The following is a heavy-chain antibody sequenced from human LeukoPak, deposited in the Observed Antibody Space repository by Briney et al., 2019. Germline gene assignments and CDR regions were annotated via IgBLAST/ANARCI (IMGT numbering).Heavy chain of an antibody. J-gene: IGHJ6*02. CDR1: GYTFTSYY. CDR2: INPSGGST. CDR3: ARDYDFWSGYYQNLPGELYYYYYGMDV. Sequence: ASVKVSCKASGYTFTSYYMHWVRQAPGQGLEWMGIINPSGGSTSYAQKFQGRVTMTRDTSTSTVYMELSSLRSEDTAVYYCARDYDFWSGYYQNLPGELYYYYYGMDVWGQGTTVTVSS. V-gene: IGHV1-46*01. D-gene: IGHD3-3*01.